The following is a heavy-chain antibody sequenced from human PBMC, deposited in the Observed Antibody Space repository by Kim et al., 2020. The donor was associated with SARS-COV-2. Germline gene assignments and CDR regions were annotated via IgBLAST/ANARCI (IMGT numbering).Heavy chain of an antibody. CDR2: N. D-gene: IGHD1-26*01. Sequence: NDHADSVKGRFTTSRDKSKNTLYLQMNRLRAEDTAVYYCARVVGGAPDYWGQGTLVTVSS. J-gene: IGHJ4*02. V-gene: IGHV3-30*01. CDR3: ARVVGGAPDY.